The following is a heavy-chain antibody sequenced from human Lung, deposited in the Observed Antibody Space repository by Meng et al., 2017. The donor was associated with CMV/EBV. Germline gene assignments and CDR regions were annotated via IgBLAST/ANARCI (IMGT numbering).Heavy chain of an antibody. Sequence: ETLSLTCAGSGLSFNRHSLNWVRQTPGKGLEWVSRISGTSDYTWYADSVKGRFTISRDNARSSLYLQMNSLRPEDTAVYYCASWNDIDDYMYSFDYWGQGVLVTVSS. CDR2: ISGTSDYT. CDR3: ASWNDIDDYMYSFDY. D-gene: IGHD1-1*01. V-gene: IGHV3-21*06. CDR1: GLSFNRHS. J-gene: IGHJ4*02.